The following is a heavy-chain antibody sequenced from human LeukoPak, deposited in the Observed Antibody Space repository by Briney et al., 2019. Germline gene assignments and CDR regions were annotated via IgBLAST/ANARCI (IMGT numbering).Heavy chain of an antibody. D-gene: IGHD3-10*01. Sequence: GGSLRLSCVVSGFTFSSYAMSWVRQAPGKGLEWVSAISGSGGSTYYADSVKGRFTISRDNSKNTLYLQMNSLRAEDTAVYYCAKGRSHYGSGSYYKDGYYFDCWGQGTLVTVSS. CDR3: AKGRSHYGSGSYYKDGYYFDC. CDR2: ISGSGGST. CDR1: GFTFSSYA. J-gene: IGHJ4*02. V-gene: IGHV3-23*01.